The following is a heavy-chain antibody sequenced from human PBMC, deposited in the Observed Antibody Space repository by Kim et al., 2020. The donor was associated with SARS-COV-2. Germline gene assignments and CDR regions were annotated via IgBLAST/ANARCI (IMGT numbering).Heavy chain of an antibody. Sequence: RVTISVDTSKNQFSLKLSSVTAADTAVYYCARGDYDILTGYYSEIDAFDIWGQGTMVTVSS. CDR3: ARGDYDILTGYYSEIDAFDI. V-gene: IGHV4-34*01. J-gene: IGHJ3*02. D-gene: IGHD3-9*01.